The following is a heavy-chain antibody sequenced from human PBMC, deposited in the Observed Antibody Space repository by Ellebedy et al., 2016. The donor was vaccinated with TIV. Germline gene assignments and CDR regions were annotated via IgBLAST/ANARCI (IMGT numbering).Heavy chain of an antibody. CDR2: IYPSDSYT. V-gene: IGHV5-10-1*01. CDR3: ARHEGYCSSTSCYGGFWFDP. D-gene: IGHD2-2*01. Sequence: GESLKISCKGSGYRFISYWISWVRQMPGKGLEWMGRIYPSDSYTNYSPSFQGHVTISADKSISTAYLQWSSLKASDTAMYYCARHEGYCSSTSCYGGFWFDPWGQGTLVTVSS. J-gene: IGHJ5*02. CDR1: GYRFISYW.